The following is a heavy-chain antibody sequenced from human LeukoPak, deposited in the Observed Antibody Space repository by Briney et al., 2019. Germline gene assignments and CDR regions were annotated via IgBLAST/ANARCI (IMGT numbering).Heavy chain of an antibody. J-gene: IGHJ6*02. Sequence: GGSLRLSCAVSGFTFSSYWIHWVRQAPGKGLVWVSRFSDDEGRTVYADSVKGRFTISKDNAKNTLYLQMNSLRAEDTAVYYCARDYFYGLDVWGQGTTVTVSS. CDR3: ARDYFYGLDV. V-gene: IGHV3-74*01. CDR2: FSDDEGRT. CDR1: GFTFSSYW.